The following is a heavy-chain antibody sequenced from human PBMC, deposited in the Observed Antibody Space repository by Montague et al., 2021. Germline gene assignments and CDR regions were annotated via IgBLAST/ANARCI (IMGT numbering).Heavy chain of an antibody. CDR1: GFIFNNYV. V-gene: IGHV3-9*01. CDR2: INGNSINI. Sequence: SLKLSCAASGFIFNNYVMNWVRQAPGKGLEWVSGINGNSINIDYADSVKGRFTISRDNAKNSLYLQMNGLRAEDTAFYYCVNDTRDYYLDFWGQGILVTVSS. D-gene: IGHD3-3*01. CDR3: VNDTRDYYLDF. J-gene: IGHJ4*02.